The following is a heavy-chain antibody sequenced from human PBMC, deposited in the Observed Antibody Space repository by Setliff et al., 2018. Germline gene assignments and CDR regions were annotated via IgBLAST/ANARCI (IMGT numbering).Heavy chain of an antibody. D-gene: IGHD3-3*01. V-gene: IGHV4-39*01. Sequence: PSETLSLTCTVSGGSVSGGDYWWAWIRQPPGKGPEWIGSINAGGTTYSSPSLKSRIALSVDTSKNQFSLKMKSATAADAALYSCARQLGRGFWTLDVWGQGTMVTVSS. J-gene: IGHJ3*01. CDR3: ARQLGRGFWTLDV. CDR1: GGSVSGGDYW. CDR2: INAGGTT.